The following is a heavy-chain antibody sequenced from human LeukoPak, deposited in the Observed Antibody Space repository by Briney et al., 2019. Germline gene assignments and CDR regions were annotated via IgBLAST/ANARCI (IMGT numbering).Heavy chain of an antibody. V-gene: IGHV3-53*01. J-gene: IGHJ4*02. D-gene: IGHD4/OR15-4a*01. CDR2: IYSDNT. Sequence: QAGGSLRLSCTVSGFTVSSNSMSWVRQAPGKGLGWVSFIYSDNTRYSDSVKGRFTISRDNSKNTLYLQMNSLRAEDTAVYYCARRAGAYSHPYDYWGQGTLVTVSS. CDR1: GFTVSSNS. CDR3: ARRAGAYSHPYDY.